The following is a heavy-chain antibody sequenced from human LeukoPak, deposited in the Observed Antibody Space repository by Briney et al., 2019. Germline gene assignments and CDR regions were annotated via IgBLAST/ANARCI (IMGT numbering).Heavy chain of an antibody. CDR3: AKETKTRGGPIDY. D-gene: IGHD2-2*01. CDR1: GFTLSNYA. CDR2: ISASGGST. V-gene: IGHV3-23*01. J-gene: IGHJ4*02. Sequence: GGSLRLSCAASGFTLSNYAMSWVRQAPGKGLEWVSAISASGGSTYYADSVKGRFTISRDNSKNTLFPQVNSLRVEDTAVYYCAKETKTRGGPIDYWGQGTLVTVSS.